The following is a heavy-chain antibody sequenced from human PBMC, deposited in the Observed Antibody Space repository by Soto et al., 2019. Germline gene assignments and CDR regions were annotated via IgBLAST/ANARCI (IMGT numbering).Heavy chain of an antibody. CDR3: SAGRDYYYYLMDV. Sequence: GESLQISCKGSTYSFSSYWIGWVRQMPGKGLEWMGIIYPGDSDTRYSPSFQGQVTISADKSVSTPYLQWSSLKASDTAMYYCSAGRDYYYYLMDVRGQRTAVT. J-gene: IGHJ6*02. CDR1: TYSFSSYW. CDR2: IYPGDSDT. V-gene: IGHV5-51*01.